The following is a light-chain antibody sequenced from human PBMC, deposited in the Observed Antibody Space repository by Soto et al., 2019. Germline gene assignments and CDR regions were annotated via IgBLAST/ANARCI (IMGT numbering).Light chain of an antibody. V-gene: IGKV3-20*01. Sequence: EIVLTQSPGTLSLSPGERATLSCRASQSVATIYLAWYQQKPGQAPKLLMSGTSTRATGIPDRFSGSGSGTDFTRTINRLEPEDFAVYYCQQYGCSPRTFGQGTRV. CDR3: QQYGCSPRT. CDR1: QSVATIY. CDR2: GTS. J-gene: IGKJ1*01.